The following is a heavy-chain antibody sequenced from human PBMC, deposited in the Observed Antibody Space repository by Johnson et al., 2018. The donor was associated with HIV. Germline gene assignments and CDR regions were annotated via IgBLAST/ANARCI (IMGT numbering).Heavy chain of an antibody. CDR1: GFTFSSYA. Sequence: VESGGGVVQPGRSLRLSCAASGFTFSSYAMHWVRQAPGKGLEWVAVISYDGSNKYYADSVKGRFTIPRDNSKNTLYLQMNSLRADDTAVYYCARAKGIAIRVGAFDIWGQGTTVTVSS. J-gene: IGHJ3*02. CDR3: ARAKGIAIRVGAFDI. D-gene: IGHD6-13*01. V-gene: IGHV3-30-3*01. CDR2: ISYDGSNK.